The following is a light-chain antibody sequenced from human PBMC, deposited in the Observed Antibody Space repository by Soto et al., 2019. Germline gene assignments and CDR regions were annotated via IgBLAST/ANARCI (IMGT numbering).Light chain of an antibody. Sequence: QAVVTQEPSLTVSPGGTVTLTCGSNTGAVTTGHYPYWYQQKPGQAPRTLIYDTSKKHSWTPARFSGSLLGGKAALTLSGAQPHDEAEYYCLLSDSGAMVFGGGTKLTVL. CDR1: TGAVTTGHY. CDR2: DTS. J-gene: IGLJ3*02. V-gene: IGLV7-46*01. CDR3: LLSDSGAMV.